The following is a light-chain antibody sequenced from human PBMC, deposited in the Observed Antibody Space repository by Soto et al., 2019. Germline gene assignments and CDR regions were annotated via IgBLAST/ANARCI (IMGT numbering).Light chain of an antibody. V-gene: IGLV2-14*01. J-gene: IGLJ1*01. CDR1: SSDVGGYNY. Sequence: QSVLTQPASVSGSPGQSITISCTGTSSDVGGYNYVSWYQQHPGKAPKLMIYDVSNRPSGVSNRFSGSKSGNTASLTISGRQAEDEANYYCSPYTSRSSPYVFGTGTKVTLL. CDR2: DVS. CDR3: SPYTSRSSPYV.